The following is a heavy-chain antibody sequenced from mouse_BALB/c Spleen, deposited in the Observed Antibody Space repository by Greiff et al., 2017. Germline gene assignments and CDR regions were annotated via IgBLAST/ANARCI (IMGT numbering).Heavy chain of an antibody. CDR1: GFSLTSYG. CDR3: ARGSPFAY. J-gene: IGHJ3*01. Sequence: VQRVESGPGLVAPSQSLSITCTVSGFSLTSYGVHWVRQPPGKGLEWLGVIWAGGSTNYNSALMSRLSISKDNSKSQVFLKMNSLQTDDTAMYYCARGSPFAYWGQGTLVTVSA. V-gene: IGHV2-9*02. CDR2: IWAGGST.